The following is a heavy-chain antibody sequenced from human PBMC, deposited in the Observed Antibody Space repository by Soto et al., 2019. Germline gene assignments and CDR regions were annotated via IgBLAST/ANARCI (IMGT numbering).Heavy chain of an antibody. V-gene: IGHV1-3*01. CDR3: AREEYYYDSSGPVNWFDP. Sequence: ASVQVSCKASGYTFTSYAMHWVRQAPGQRLEWMGWINAGNGNTKYSQKFQGRVTITRDTSASTAYMELSSLRSEDTAVYYCAREEYYYDSSGPVNWFDPWGKGTLVTASS. D-gene: IGHD3-22*01. J-gene: IGHJ5*02. CDR1: GYTFTSYA. CDR2: INAGNGNT.